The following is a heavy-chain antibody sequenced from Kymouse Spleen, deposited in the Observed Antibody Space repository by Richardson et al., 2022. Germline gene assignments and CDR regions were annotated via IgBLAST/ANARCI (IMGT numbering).Heavy chain of an antibody. Sequence: QVQLVESGGGVVQPGRSLRLSCAASGFTFSSYGMHWVRQAPGKGLEWVAVIWYDGSNKYYADSVKGRFTISRDNSKNTLYLQMNSLRAEDTAVYYCAREKNWNYYYGMDVWGQGTTVTVSS. CDR2: IWYDGSNK. D-gene: IGHD1-1*01,IGHD1-20*01,IGHD1-7*01. J-gene: IGHJ6*02. V-gene: IGHV3-33*01. CDR3: AREKNWNYYYGMDV. CDR1: GFTFSSYG.